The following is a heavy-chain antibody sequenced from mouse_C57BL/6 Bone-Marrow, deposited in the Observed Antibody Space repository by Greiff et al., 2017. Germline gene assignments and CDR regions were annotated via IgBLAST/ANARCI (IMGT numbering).Heavy chain of an antibody. V-gene: IGHV1-78*01. J-gene: IGHJ2*01. D-gene: IGHD1-1*01. CDR1: GYTFTDHT. CDR2: IYPRDGST. CDR3: ARWGYGSSYYFDY. Sequence: QVQLQQSDAELVKPGASVKISCKVSGYTFTDHTVHWMKQRPEQGLEWIGYIYPRDGSTKYNEKFKGKATLTADKSSSTAYMQLNSLTSEDSAVDFCARWGYGSSYYFDYWGQGTTLTVSS.